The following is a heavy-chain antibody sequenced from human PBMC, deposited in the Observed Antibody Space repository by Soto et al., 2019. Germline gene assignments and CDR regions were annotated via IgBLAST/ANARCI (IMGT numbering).Heavy chain of an antibody. CDR1: GFTFSSYA. Sequence: EVQLLESGGGLVQPGGSLRLSCAASGFTFSSYAMSWVRQAPGKGLEWVSAISGSGGSTYYADSVKGRFTISRDNSKNELYLQMNSLRAEDTAVDYCAKRGRGAVALDYWGQGTLVTVSS. CDR3: AKRGRGAVALDY. V-gene: IGHV3-23*01. D-gene: IGHD6-19*01. J-gene: IGHJ4*02. CDR2: ISGSGGST.